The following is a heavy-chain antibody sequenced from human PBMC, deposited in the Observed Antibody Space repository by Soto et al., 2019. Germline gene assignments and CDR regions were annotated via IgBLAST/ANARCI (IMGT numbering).Heavy chain of an antibody. CDR3: AKDSWAGPDYYYMDV. D-gene: IGHD3-16*01. CDR2: ISGSGGST. J-gene: IGHJ6*03. V-gene: IGHV3-23*01. CDR1: GFTFSSYA. Sequence: GGSLRLSCAASGFTFSSYAMSWVRQAPGKGLEWVSAISGSGGSTYYADSVKGRFTISRDNSKNTLYLQMNSLRAEDTAVYYCAKDSWAGPDYYYMDVWGKGTTVTVSS.